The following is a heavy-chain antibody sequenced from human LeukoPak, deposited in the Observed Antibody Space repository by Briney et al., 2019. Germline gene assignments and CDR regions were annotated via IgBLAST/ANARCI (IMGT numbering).Heavy chain of an antibody. J-gene: IGHJ4*02. Sequence: GGSLRLSCLTSGFTFSTNAMSWVRQAPGKGLEWISGISGSGASTYYADSVTGRFTISRDNSRNTLYLQMSSLRGDDTAVYYRAKDVGKWESLHFFDYWGQGTLVTVSS. V-gene: IGHV3-23*01. D-gene: IGHD1-26*01. CDR3: AKDVGKWESLHFFDY. CDR1: GFTFSTNA. CDR2: ISGSGAST.